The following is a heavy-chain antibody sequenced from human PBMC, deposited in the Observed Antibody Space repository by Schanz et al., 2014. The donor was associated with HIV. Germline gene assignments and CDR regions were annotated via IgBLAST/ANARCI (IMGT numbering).Heavy chain of an antibody. J-gene: IGHJ4*02. V-gene: IGHV4-34*02. CDR3: ARVTVVEALYYFDY. D-gene: IGHD2-15*01. Sequence: QVQLQQWGAGLLKPSETLSLTCAVYVGSFTDYYWTWIRQPPGKGLEWIGEINHSGRTNYSPSLKSRVITSIGRSSTQFSLKLSSVTAADTAVYYCARVTVVEALYYFDYWGQGTLVTVSS. CDR2: INHSGRT. CDR1: VGSFTDYY.